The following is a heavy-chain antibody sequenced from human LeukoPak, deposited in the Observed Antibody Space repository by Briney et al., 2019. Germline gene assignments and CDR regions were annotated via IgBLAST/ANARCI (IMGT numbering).Heavy chain of an antibody. V-gene: IGHV3-48*02. CDR1: GFTFSSYS. Sequence: GGSLRLSCAASGFTFSSYSMNWVRQAPGKGLEWVSYISSSSSTIYYADSVKGRFTISRDNAKNSLYLQMNSLRDEDTAVYYCARDLERYSYGHGFDYWGQGTLVTVSS. CDR3: ARDLERYSYGHGFDY. CDR2: ISSSSSTI. D-gene: IGHD5-18*01. J-gene: IGHJ4*02.